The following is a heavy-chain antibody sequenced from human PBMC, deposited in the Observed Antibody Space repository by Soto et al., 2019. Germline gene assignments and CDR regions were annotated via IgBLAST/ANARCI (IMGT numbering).Heavy chain of an antibody. V-gene: IGHV4-34*01. D-gene: IGHD2-15*01. CDR1: GGSFSGYY. Sequence: SETLSLTCAVYGGSFSGYYWSWIRQPPGKGLEWIGEINHSGSTNYNPSLKSRVTISVDTSKNQFSLKLSSVTAADTAVYYCARGNYCSGGSCYSYSYYGMDVWGQGTTVTVSS. CDR2: INHSGST. J-gene: IGHJ6*02. CDR3: ARGNYCSGGSCYSYSYYGMDV.